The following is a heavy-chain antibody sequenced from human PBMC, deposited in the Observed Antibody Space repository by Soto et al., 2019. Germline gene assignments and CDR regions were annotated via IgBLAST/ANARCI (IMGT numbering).Heavy chain of an antibody. Sequence: QVQLVESGGGVVQPGGSLRLSCAASGFTFSTSVMHWVRQAPGKGLXXXAIISXGGVNKYYADSVKGRFTISRDISESTLYLQMNSLRTEDTAVYYCAREEFEDGRGHFDYWGQGTLVSVSS. CDR1: GFTFSTSV. J-gene: IGHJ4*02. CDR3: AREEFEDGRGHFDY. CDR2: ISXGGVNK. D-gene: IGHD3-22*01. V-gene: IGHV3-30-3*01.